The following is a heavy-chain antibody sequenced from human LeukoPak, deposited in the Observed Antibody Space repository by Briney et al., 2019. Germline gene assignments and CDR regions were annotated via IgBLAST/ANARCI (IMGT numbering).Heavy chain of an antibody. Sequence: PGASLQISCKFSGSSFTNNWIGGVRQLPGKDPEWMGIIYPDDSDTKYSPSFQGQVTISADKSISTAYLQWSSLKASDTAMYYCARSGRLGYCSGGSCFRWDYWGQGTLVTVSS. CDR3: ARSGRLGYCSGGSCFRWDY. CDR1: GSSFTNNW. CDR2: IYPDDSDT. D-gene: IGHD2-15*01. V-gene: IGHV5-51*01. J-gene: IGHJ4*02.